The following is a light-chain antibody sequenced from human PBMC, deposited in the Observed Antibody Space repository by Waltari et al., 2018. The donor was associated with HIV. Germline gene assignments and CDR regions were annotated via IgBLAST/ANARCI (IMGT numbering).Light chain of an antibody. CDR1: QSVNSNY. CDR3: QQYGTSQYT. V-gene: IGKV3-20*01. J-gene: IGKJ2*01. CDR2: DAS. Sequence: EIVLTQSPGTLSLSPGERATLSCRASQSVNSNYLAWYQQKPGQAPSLLIYDASNRATGIPDRFSGSGSGTDFTLTISRLEPEDFAVYYCQQYGTSQYTFGQGTNLEIK.